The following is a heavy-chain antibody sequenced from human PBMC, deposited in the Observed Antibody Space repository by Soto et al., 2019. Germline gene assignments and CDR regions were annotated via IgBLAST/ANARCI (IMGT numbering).Heavy chain of an antibody. V-gene: IGHV4-61*01. Sequence: ESLSITCPVSGGSVSRDSNFGSWIRQPPGKGLEWIGYIYYSGPSRYNPSLESRVTISIDSYKNQVSLTLTSVTAADTAVYYCARGSSHYAHWGRGTLVTVYS. CDR1: GGSVSRDSNF. CDR2: IYYSGPS. J-gene: IGHJ4*02. D-gene: IGHD1-26*01. CDR3: ARGSSHYAH.